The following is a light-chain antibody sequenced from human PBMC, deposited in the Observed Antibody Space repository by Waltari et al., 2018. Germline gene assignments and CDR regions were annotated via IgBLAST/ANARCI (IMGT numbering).Light chain of an antibody. CDR3: QQSYSTPPT. V-gene: IGKV1-39*01. Sequence: DIQMTQSPSSLSASVGDRVTITCRASQSSSSYLNWYQQKPGKAPKFLLSAASSLQSGVPSRFSGSGSGTDFTLTISSLQPEDFATYYCQQSYSTPPTFGQGTRLETK. CDR2: AAS. CDR1: QSSSSY. J-gene: IGKJ5*01.